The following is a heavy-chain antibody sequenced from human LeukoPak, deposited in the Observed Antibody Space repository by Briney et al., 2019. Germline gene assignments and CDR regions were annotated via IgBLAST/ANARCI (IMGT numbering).Heavy chain of an antibody. V-gene: IGHV3-7*01. CDR2: IKQDGSEN. CDR1: GFTFSSYW. J-gene: IGHJ6*04. CDR3: AELGITMIGGV. D-gene: IGHD3-10*02. Sequence: PGGSLRLSCVASGFTFSSYWMSWVRQAPGKGLEWVANIKQDGSENFYVDSVKGRFTISRDNAKNSLYLQMNSLRAEDTAVYYCAELGITMIGGVWGKGTTVTISS.